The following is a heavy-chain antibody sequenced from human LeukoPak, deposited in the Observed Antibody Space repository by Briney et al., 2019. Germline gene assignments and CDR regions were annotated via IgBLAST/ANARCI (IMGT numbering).Heavy chain of an antibody. J-gene: IGHJ6*02. D-gene: IGHD1-26*01. CDR2: ISYDGSYK. Sequence: GGSPRLSCAASGVTFTNYGMHWVRQAPGKGLEWVAVISYDGSYKYYADSVKGRFTISRDNSKSTLYLRMNSLRAEDTAIYYCSKVANWIVGPTTDFYYGMDVWGRGTTVTVSS. CDR1: GVTFTNYG. CDR3: SKVANWIVGPTTDFYYGMDV. V-gene: IGHV3-30*18.